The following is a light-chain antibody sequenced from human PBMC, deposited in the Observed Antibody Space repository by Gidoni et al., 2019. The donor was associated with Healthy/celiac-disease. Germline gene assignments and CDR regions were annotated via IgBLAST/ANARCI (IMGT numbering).Light chain of an antibody. CDR1: SSDVGGYNY. CDR3: SSYTSSSTLEV. V-gene: IGLV2-14*01. Sequence: QSALTQPASVAGSPGQSITISCTGTSSDVGGYNYVSWYQQHPGKAPKLMIYEVSNHPSGVSNRFSGSKSGNTASLTISGLQAEDEADYYCSSYTSSSTLEVFGGGTKLTVL. J-gene: IGLJ3*02. CDR2: EVS.